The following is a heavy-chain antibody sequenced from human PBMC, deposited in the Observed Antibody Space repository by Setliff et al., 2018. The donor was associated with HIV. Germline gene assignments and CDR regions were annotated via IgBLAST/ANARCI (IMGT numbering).Heavy chain of an antibody. J-gene: IGHJ4*02. Sequence: SETLSLTCSVSGGSISSSTYYWGWIRQPPGKGLEWIGDIFYTGNTYYNPSLKSRVAISVDTSENQFSLKLNSVTAADTAVYYCARSYDSSGYYYVFDYWGQGTLVTVSS. D-gene: IGHD3-22*01. CDR3: ARSYDSSGYYYVFDY. CDR1: GGSISSSTYY. V-gene: IGHV4-39*01. CDR2: IFYTGNT.